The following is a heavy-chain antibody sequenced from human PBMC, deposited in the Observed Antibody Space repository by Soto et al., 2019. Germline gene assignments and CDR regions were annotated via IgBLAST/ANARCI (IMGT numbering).Heavy chain of an antibody. CDR3: ARECGSGWCGGKNS. CDR1: GFTFSSYS. CDR2: ISSSSSYI. Sequence: GGSLRLSCAASGFTFSSYSMNWVRQAPGKGLEWVSSISSSSSYIYYADSVKGRFTISRDNAKNSLYLQMNSLRAEDTAVYYCARECGSGWCGGKNSRGQGTLVTVSS. J-gene: IGHJ4*02. D-gene: IGHD6-19*01. V-gene: IGHV3-21*01.